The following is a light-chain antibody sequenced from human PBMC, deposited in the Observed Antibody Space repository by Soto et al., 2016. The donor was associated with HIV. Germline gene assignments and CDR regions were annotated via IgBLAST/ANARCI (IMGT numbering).Light chain of an antibody. CDR3: QQSYNTPRT. Sequence: AIRMTQSPSSLSASTGDRVTTTCRASQGISSYLAWYQQKPGKAPKLLIYAASTLQSGVPSRFSGSGSGADFTLIISSLQPEDFATYYCQQSYNTPRTFGQGTKVEIK. CDR2: AAS. CDR1: QGISSY. J-gene: IGKJ1*01. V-gene: IGKV1-8*01.